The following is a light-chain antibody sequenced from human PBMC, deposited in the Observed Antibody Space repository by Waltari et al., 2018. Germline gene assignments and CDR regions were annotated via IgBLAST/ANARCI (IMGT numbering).Light chain of an antibody. CDR3: QVRTNWLWT. CDR1: QNVNNK. Sequence: EVVVTQYPATLSLSPGERVSISCRDSQNVNNKFAWFQQRAGEAPRLLIYNASASATAIPARFSGSGSGTDFSLTINGLQPEDLAIYYCQVRTNWLWTFGEGTKV. V-gene: IGKV3-15*01. CDR2: NAS. J-gene: IGKJ1*01.